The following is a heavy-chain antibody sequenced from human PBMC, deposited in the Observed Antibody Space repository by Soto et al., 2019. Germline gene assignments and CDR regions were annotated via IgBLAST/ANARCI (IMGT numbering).Heavy chain of an antibody. J-gene: IGHJ4*02. CDR1: GGSFSGYY. CDR3: ARGPGAAAIFPPPD. CDR2: INHSGST. V-gene: IGHV4-34*01. D-gene: IGHD2-2*01. Sequence: QVQLQQWGAGLLKPSETLSLTCAVYGGSFSGYYWSWIRQPPGKGLEWIGEINHSGSTNYNPSLKSRVTISVDTSKNQFSLKLSSVTAADTAVYYCARGPGAAAIFPPPDWGQGTLVTVSS.